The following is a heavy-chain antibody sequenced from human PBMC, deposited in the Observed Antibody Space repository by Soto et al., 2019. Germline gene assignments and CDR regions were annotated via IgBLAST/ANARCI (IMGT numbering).Heavy chain of an antibody. CDR2: ISAYNGNT. D-gene: IGHD3-22*01. Sequence: GGSVEVSCKASGYTFTSYGISWVRQGPGQGLEWMGWISAYNGNTNYAQKLQGRVTMTTDTSTSTAYMELRSLRSDDTAVYYCARFDAYDHYYYYGMDVWGQGTTVTVSS. J-gene: IGHJ6*02. CDR3: ARFDAYDHYYYYGMDV. CDR1: GYTFTSYG. V-gene: IGHV1-18*01.